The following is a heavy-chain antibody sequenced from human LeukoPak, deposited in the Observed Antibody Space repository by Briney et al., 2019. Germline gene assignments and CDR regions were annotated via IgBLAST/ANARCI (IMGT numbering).Heavy chain of an antibody. CDR1: GDSITSGSYY. V-gene: IGHV4-31*03. CDR2: IYYTGGT. J-gene: IGHJ3*02. Sequence: SETLSLTCTVSGDSITSGSYYWAWIRQHPGKGLEWIGYIYYTGGTHYNPSLESRLTISVDTSENHFSLKLSSVTAADTAIYFCARAPGAFDIWGQGTMVTVSS. CDR3: ARAPGAFDI.